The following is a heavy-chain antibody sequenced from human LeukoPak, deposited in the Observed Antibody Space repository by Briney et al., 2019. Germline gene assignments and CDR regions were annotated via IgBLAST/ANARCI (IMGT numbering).Heavy chain of an antibody. CDR1: GGSISSSNW. CDR3: ARDAFGYSSSWYEVDH. CDR2: IYHSGST. D-gene: IGHD6-13*01. V-gene: IGHV4-4*02. J-gene: IGHJ4*02. Sequence: SETLSLTCAVSGGSISSSNWWSWVRQPPGKGLEWIGEIYHSGSTNYNPSLKSRVTISVDKSKNQFSLKLSSVTAADTAVYYCARDAFGYSSSWYEVDHWGQGTLVTVSS.